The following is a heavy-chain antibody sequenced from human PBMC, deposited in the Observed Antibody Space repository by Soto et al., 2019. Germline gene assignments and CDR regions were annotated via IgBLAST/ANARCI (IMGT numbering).Heavy chain of an antibody. J-gene: IGHJ5*02. Sequence: QVQLVQSGAEVKKPGASVKVSCQASGYTFTSYAMHWVRQAPGQRLEWMGWINAGNGNTKYSQKFQGRVTITRDTSASTAYMELSSLRSEDTAVYYCARDSSTTVTLNWFDPWGQGTLVTVSS. V-gene: IGHV1-3*01. D-gene: IGHD4-17*01. CDR2: INAGNGNT. CDR3: ARDSSTTVTLNWFDP. CDR1: GYTFTSYA.